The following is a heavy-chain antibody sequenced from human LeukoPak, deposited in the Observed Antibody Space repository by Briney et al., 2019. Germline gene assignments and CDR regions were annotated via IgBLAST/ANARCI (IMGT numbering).Heavy chain of an antibody. CDR3: ARIMVRGVRDY. CDR1: GGSISSSSYY. Sequence: SETLSLTCTVSGGSISSSSYYWSWIRQPPGKGLEWIGRIYTSGSTNYNPSLKSRVTMSVDTSKNQFSLKLSSVTAADTAVYYCARIMVRGVRDYWGQGTLVTVSS. CDR2: IYTSGST. V-gene: IGHV4-61*02. J-gene: IGHJ4*02. D-gene: IGHD3-10*01.